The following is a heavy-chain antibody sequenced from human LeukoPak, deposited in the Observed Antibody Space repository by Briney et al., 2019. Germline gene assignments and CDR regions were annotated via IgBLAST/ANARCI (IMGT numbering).Heavy chain of an antibody. V-gene: IGHV3-74*01. CDR3: ARGWVPSDITLK. Sequence: GGSLRLSCAASGFTFSSYWMHWVRHAPGKGLVWVARINSDGSDTNYADSVKGRVTISRDNARNTVYLQMNCLRAEDTAGYYCARGWVPSDITLKWGQGTTVTVSS. CDR2: INSDGSDT. J-gene: IGHJ3*01. D-gene: IGHD3-22*01. CDR1: GFTFSSYW.